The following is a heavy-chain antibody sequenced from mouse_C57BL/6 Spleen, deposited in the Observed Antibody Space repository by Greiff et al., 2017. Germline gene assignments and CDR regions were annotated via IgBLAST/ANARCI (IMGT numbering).Heavy chain of an antibody. V-gene: IGHV5-4*01. CDR3: ARDYGSDWYFDV. CDR1: GFTFSSYA. Sequence: EVKLMESGGGLVKPGGSLKLSCAASGFTFSSYAMSWVRQTPEKRLEWVATISDGGSYTYYPDNVKGRFTISRDNAKNNLYLQMSHLKSEDTAMYYCARDYGSDWYFDVWGTGTTVTVSS. J-gene: IGHJ1*03. CDR2: ISDGGSYT. D-gene: IGHD1-1*01.